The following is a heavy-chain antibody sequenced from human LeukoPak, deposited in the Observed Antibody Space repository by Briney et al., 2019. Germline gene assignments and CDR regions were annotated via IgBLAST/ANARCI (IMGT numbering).Heavy chain of an antibody. V-gene: IGHV4-39*01. D-gene: IGHD3-3*01. J-gene: IGHJ4*02. Sequence: PSETLSLTCTVSGDSISNNNCYWGWIRQPPGKGLEWIGSMYYSGSTYHNPSLKSRVTISVDTSKNQFSLKLSSVTAADTAVYYCARLGYDFWNGYYDYWGQGTLVTVSS. CDR2: MYYSGST. CDR1: GDSISNNNCY. CDR3: ARLGYDFWNGYYDY.